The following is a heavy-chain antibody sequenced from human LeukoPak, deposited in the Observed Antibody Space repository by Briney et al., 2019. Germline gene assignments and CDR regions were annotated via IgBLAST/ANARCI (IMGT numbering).Heavy chain of an antibody. CDR1: GFTFDDYA. V-gene: IGHV3-9*01. D-gene: IGHD6-19*01. CDR3: AKDIGKSSGWFLYYYGMDV. J-gene: IGHJ6*02. Sequence: GGSLRLSCAASGFTFDDYAMHWARQAPGKGLEWVSGISWNSGSIGYADSVKGRFTISRDNAKNSLYLQMNSLRAEDTALYYCAKDIGKSSGWFLYYYGMDVWGQGTTVTVSS. CDR2: ISWNSGSI.